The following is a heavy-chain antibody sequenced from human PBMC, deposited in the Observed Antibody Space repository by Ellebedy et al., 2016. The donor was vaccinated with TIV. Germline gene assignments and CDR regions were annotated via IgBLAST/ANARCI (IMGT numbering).Heavy chain of an antibody. CDR3: ASQKYRDNWFDP. J-gene: IGHJ5*02. V-gene: IGHV1-69*04. D-gene: IGHD5-18*01. Sequence: AASVKVSCKASGGTFSSYAISWVRQAPGQGLEWMGRIIPILGIANYAQKFQGRVTITADKSTGTAYMELSSLRSEDTAVYYCASQKYRDNWFDPWGQGTLVTVSS. CDR2: IIPILGIA. CDR1: GGTFSSYA.